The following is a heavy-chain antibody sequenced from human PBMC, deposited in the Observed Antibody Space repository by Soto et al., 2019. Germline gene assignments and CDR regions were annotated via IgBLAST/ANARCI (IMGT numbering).Heavy chain of an antibody. V-gene: IGHV4-39*01. CDR2: IYYSGST. D-gene: IGHD6-13*01. Sequence: SETLSLPCSVSGDSISSSSYHRGLIRQPPGKGLEWIASIYYSGSTYYNPSLKSRVTISGDTSKNQFSLKLSSVIAADTAVYYCARLPPGYSRSWYWFDSWGQGTLVTVSS. J-gene: IGHJ5*01. CDR1: GDSISSSSYH. CDR3: ARLPPGYSRSWYWFDS.